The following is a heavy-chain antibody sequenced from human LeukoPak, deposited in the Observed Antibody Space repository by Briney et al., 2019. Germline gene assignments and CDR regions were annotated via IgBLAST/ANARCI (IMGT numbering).Heavy chain of an antibody. CDR2: ISYDGSNK. J-gene: IGHJ4*02. D-gene: IGHD2-8*02. Sequence: QPGGSLRLSCAASGFTFSSYAMHWVRQAPGKGLEWVAVISYDGSNKYYADSVKGRFTISRDNSKNTLYLQMNSLRAEDTAVYYCARDMALHWSTHQYWGQGTLVTVSS. CDR3: ARDMALHWSTHQY. CDR1: GFTFSSYA. V-gene: IGHV3-30-3*01.